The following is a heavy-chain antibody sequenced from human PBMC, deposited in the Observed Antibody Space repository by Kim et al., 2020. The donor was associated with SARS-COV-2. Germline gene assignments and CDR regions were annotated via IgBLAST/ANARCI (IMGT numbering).Heavy chain of an antibody. D-gene: IGHD3-10*01. CDR3: ARARRDFYGSGSRTSRYY. CDR1: GGSFSGYY. Sequence: SETLSLTCAVYGGSFSGYYWSWIRQPPGKGLEWIGEINHSGSTNYNPSLKSRVTISVDTSKNQFSLKLSSVTAADTAVYYCARARRDFYGSGSRTSRYY. CDR2: INHSGST. J-gene: IGHJ6*01. V-gene: IGHV4-34*01.